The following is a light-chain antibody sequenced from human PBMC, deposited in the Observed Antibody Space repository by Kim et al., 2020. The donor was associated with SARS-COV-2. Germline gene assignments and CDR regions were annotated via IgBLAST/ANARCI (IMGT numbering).Light chain of an antibody. V-gene: IGKV3-11*01. CDR3: QQRSNWPPMYT. CDR1: QEVSSY. J-gene: IGKJ2*01. Sequence: PRERAHPVCRAGQEVSSYLAWYQQKPGQAPRLLLYDASNRATGIPARFSGSGSGTDFTLTISSLEPEDFAVYDCQQRSNWPPMYTFGQGTKLEI. CDR2: DAS.